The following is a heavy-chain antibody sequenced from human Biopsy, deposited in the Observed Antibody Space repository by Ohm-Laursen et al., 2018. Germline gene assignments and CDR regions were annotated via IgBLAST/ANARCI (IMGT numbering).Heavy chain of an antibody. CDR3: ARDRGISTLKPPRPFGMDV. Sequence: SSVNVSCNASGYTFTTYYIHWVRQAPGQGLEWMGWMNPNSGNTGYAQKFQDRVTMTWNASTSTAYMELSSLRSGDTAVYYCARDRGISTLKPPRPFGMDVWGQGTTVTVSS. J-gene: IGHJ6*02. CDR2: MNPNSGNT. CDR1: GYTFTTYY. D-gene: IGHD1-14*01. V-gene: IGHV1-8*01.